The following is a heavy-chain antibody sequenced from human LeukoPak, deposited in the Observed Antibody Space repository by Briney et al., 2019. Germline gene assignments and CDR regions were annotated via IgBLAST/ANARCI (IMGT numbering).Heavy chain of an antibody. CDR3: ARAQGDYAYYYYYMDV. CDR1: RGSVTSYY. J-gene: IGHJ6*03. Sequence: SETLSLTCTVSRGSVTSYYWSWIRQPPGKGLEWIGDIYFSGNTKYNPSLQSRVTMSVDTSKNQFSLKLSSVTAADTAVYYCARAQGDYAYYYYYMDVWGKGTTVTISS. CDR2: IYFSGNT. V-gene: IGHV4-59*02. D-gene: IGHD4-17*01.